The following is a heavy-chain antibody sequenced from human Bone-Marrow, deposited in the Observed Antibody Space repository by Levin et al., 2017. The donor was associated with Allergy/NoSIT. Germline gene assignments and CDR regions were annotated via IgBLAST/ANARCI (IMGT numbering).Heavy chain of an antibody. Sequence: GGSLRLSCAASGFTFSSYGMHWVRQAPGKGLEWVAVIWYDGSNKYYADSVKGRFTISRDNSKNTLYLQMNSLRAEDTAVYYCARGLGVPKYYFDYWGQGTLVTVSS. V-gene: IGHV3-33*01. D-gene: IGHD2-2*01. J-gene: IGHJ4*02. CDR2: IWYDGSNK. CDR1: GFTFSSYG. CDR3: ARGLGVPKYYFDY.